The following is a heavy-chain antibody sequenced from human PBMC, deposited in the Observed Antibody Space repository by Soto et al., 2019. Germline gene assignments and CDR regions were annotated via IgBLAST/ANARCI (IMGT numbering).Heavy chain of an antibody. V-gene: IGHV4-30-4*01. J-gene: IGHJ4*02. CDR2: IYYSGST. Sequence: TLSLTCTVSGGSISSGDYYWRWIRQPPGKGLEWIGYIYYSGSTYYNPSLKSRVTISVDTSKNQFSLKLSSVTAADTAVYYCARLSRGGYFDYWGQGTLVTVSS. CDR3: ARLSRGGYFDY. CDR1: GGSISSGDYY.